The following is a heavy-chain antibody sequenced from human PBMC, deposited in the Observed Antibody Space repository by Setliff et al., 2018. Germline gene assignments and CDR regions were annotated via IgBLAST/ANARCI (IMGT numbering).Heavy chain of an antibody. D-gene: IGHD4-4*01. J-gene: IGHJ5*02. V-gene: IGHV1-69*06. CDR2: IIPLFETT. CDR1: GGIFNSFS. Sequence: PSVKVSCKAFGGIFNSFSITWVRQAPGQGLEWMGRIIPLFETTNYVEKFQGRVTITEDKSTSTAYMELRSLRSDDTAVYYWAIGSYRTYNRFDPWGQGTLGAVSS. CDR3: AIGSYRTYNRFDP.